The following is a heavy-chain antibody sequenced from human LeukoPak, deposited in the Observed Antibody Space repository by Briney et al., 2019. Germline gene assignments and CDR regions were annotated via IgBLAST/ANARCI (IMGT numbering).Heavy chain of an antibody. V-gene: IGHV5-51*01. Sequence: GESLKISCKGSGYSFTSYWIGWVRQMPGKGLEWMGINPGDSDTRYSPSFQGQVTISADKSISTAYLQWSSLKASDTAMYYCARRFGERLYSNNDAFDSWGQGTLVTVSS. CDR2: NPGDSDT. D-gene: IGHD4-11*01. CDR3: ARRFGERLYSNNDAFDS. CDR1: GYSFTSYW. J-gene: IGHJ4*02.